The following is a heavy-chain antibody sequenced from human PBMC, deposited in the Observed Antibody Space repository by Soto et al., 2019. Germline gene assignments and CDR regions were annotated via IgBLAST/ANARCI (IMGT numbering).Heavy chain of an antibody. J-gene: IGHJ4*02. V-gene: IGHV3-30-3*01. D-gene: IGHD4-17*01. Sequence: QVQLVESGGGVVQPGRSLRLSCAASGFTFSSYAMHWVRQAPGKGLEWVAVISYDGSNKYYADSVKGRFTISRDNAKNPLYLQMSGLRAADAAVYYCARVGVTTVNWGQGTLVTVSS. CDR1: GFTFSSYA. CDR2: ISYDGSNK. CDR3: ARVGVTTVN.